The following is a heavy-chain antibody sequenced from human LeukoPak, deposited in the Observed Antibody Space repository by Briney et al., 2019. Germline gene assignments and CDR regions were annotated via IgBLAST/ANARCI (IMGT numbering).Heavy chain of an antibody. CDR1: GGSISSYY. D-gene: IGHD3-10*01. Sequence: KPSETLSLTCTVSGGSISSYYWSWIRQPPGKGLEWIGYIYYSGSTSYNPSLKSRVTISVDTSKNQFSLKLSSVTAADTAVYYCARTMVRGDAFDIWGQGTMVTVSS. V-gene: IGHV4-59*01. CDR2: IYYSGST. CDR3: ARTMVRGDAFDI. J-gene: IGHJ3*02.